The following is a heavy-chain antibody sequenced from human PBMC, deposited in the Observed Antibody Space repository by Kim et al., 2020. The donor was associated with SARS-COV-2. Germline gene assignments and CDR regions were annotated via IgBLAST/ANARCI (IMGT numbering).Heavy chain of an antibody. Sequence: SETLSLTCAVYGGSFSGYYWSWIRQPPGKGLEWIGEINHSGSTNYNPSLKSRVTISVDTSKNQFSLKLSSVTAADTAVYYCARGGIYCGDYWGQGTLVTV. CDR3: ARGGIYCGDY. V-gene: IGHV4-34*01. J-gene: IGHJ4*02. CDR2: INHSGST. CDR1: GGSFSGYY. D-gene: IGHD2-21*01.